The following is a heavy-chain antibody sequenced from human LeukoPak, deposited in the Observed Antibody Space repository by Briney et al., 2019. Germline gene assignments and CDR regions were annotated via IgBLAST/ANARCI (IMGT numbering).Heavy chain of an antibody. V-gene: IGHV1-2*02. CDR1: GYTFTGYN. Sequence: ASVKVSCKASGYTFTGYNMHWVRQAAGQRLECMGWINPNSGGTKYAQKFQGRVTMTRDTSINTAYMDLRSLRSDDTAVYYCARGEVFGDYVPDGYWGQGTLVTVSS. D-gene: IGHD2-21*02. CDR3: ARGEVFGDYVPDGY. J-gene: IGHJ4*02. CDR2: INPNSGGT.